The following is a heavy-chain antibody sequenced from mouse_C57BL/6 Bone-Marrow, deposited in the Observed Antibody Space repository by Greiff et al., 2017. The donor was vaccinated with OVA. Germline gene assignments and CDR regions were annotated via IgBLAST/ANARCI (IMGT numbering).Heavy chain of an antibody. CDR1: GFSLTSYG. CDR3: AREDGGY. V-gene: IGHV2-2*01. J-gene: IGHJ2*01. D-gene: IGHD2-3*01. CDR2: IWSGGST. Sequence: VQLQESGPGLVQPSQSLFITCTVSGFSLTSYGVHWVRQSPGKGLEWLGVIWSGGSTDYNAALISRLSISKDNSKSQVFFKINSLQADDTAIYYCAREDGGYWGQGTTLTVSS.